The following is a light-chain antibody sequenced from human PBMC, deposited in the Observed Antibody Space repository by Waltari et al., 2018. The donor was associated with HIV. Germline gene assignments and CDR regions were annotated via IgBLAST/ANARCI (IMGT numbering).Light chain of an antibody. CDR1: QTLDTF. CDR3: QQSYTTAST. CDR2: TAS. Sequence: IQLTQSPSSLPASVGDLVTLTCPASQTLDTFLEWYQQKPGKAPKHLISTASSLQSGVPARFSVSGSGTDVTLTISSLQPEDFVTYDGQQSYTTASTFGQGTRLEIK. V-gene: IGKV1-39*01. J-gene: IGKJ5*01.